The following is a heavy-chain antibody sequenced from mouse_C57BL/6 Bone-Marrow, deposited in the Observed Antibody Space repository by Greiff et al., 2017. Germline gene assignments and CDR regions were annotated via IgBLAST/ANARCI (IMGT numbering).Heavy chain of an antibody. CDR2: IYPRSGNT. J-gene: IGHJ3*01. V-gene: IGHV1-81*01. Sequence: VKLQQSGAELARPGASVKLSCKASGYTFTSYGISWVKQRTGQGLEWIGEIYPRSGNTYYNEKFKGKATLTADKSSSTAYMELLSLTSEDSAVYFCAGEMAYDVYYLAYWGQGTLVTVSA. CDR3: AGEMAYDVYYLAY. CDR1: GYTFTSYG. D-gene: IGHD2-3*01.